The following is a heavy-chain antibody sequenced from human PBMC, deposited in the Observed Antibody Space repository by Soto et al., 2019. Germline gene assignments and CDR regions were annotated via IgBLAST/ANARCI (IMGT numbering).Heavy chain of an antibody. CDR3: AHSKYSRSSFDY. CDR2: IYWDDDK. CDR1: GFSLSTSDVG. D-gene: IGHD6-6*01. J-gene: IGHJ4*02. V-gene: IGHV2-5*02. Sequence: SGPNAGEPTQTLTLTCTFSGFSLSTSDVGVGWIRQPPGKAPEWLAIIYWDDDKRYSPSLKSRLTITKDTSKNQVVLTVTNMDPVDTATYYCAHSKYSRSSFDYWGQGTLVTVSS.